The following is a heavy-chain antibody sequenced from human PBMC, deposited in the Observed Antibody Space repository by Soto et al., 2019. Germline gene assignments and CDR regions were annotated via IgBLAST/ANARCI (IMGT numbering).Heavy chain of an antibody. J-gene: IGHJ4*02. CDR2: ISGSGGST. D-gene: IGHD6-19*01. CDR1: GFTFSNAW. V-gene: IGHV3-23*01. Sequence: GGSLRLSCAASGFTFSNAWMNWVRQAPGKGLEWVSAISGSGGSTYYADSVKGRFTISRDNSKNTLYLQMNSLRAEDTAVYYCAKELHTSSGWSQVIYWGQGTLVTVSS. CDR3: AKELHTSSGWSQVIY.